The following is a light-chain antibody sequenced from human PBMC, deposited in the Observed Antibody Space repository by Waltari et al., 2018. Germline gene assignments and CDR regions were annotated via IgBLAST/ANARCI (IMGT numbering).Light chain of an antibody. CDR1: HCISIY. V-gene: IGKV1-8*01. Sequence: AIRVTQSPYSLSASGANRVTFTCRAAHCISIYLAWYQQKPGKAPKLLIYAASTLQSGVPSRVSGSGSGTDFTLTISCLQSDDFATYYCQQYYSYPRTFGQGTKVEIK. CDR2: AAS. CDR3: QQYYSYPRT. J-gene: IGKJ1*01.